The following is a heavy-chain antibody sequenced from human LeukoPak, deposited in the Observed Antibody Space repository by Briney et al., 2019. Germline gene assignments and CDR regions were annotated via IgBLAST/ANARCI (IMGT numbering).Heavy chain of an antibody. CDR2: IYYSGST. D-gene: IGHD2-2*01. Sequence: PSETLSLTCTVSGGSISNYYWSWIRQPPGKGLEWIGYIYYSGSTNYNPSLKSRVTISVDTSKNQFSLKLSSVTAADTAVYYCARDGQSSTSFFDYWGQGTLVTVSS. CDR1: GGSISNYY. CDR3: ARDGQSSTSFFDY. J-gene: IGHJ4*02. V-gene: IGHV4-59*01.